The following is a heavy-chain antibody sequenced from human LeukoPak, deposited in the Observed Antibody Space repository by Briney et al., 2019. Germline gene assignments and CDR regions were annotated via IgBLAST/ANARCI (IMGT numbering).Heavy chain of an antibody. CDR3: AMQVDYSVRGFDP. Sequence: ASVKVFCKASGYTFTKNAIHWVRQAPGQRLEWMGWINAGNGNTKYSQKFQDRVTITRDTSASTAYMELSSLRSEDTAVYYCAMQVDYSVRGFDPWGQGTLVTVSS. J-gene: IGHJ5*02. CDR1: GYTFTKNA. D-gene: IGHD5-12*01. CDR2: INAGNGNT. V-gene: IGHV1-3*01.